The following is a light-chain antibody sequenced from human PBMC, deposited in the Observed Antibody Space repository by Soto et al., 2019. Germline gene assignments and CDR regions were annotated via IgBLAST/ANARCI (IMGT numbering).Light chain of an antibody. CDR1: QSVSSN. CDR3: QQYNSWLT. CDR2: GAS. V-gene: IGKV3-15*01. Sequence: IVMTQSPATLSVSPGERATLSCRASQSVSSNLAWYQQKPGQAPRLLIYGASTRATGIPARFSGSWSGTDFTLTITGLQSEDFAVYYCQQYNSWLTFGGGTKVEIK. J-gene: IGKJ4*01.